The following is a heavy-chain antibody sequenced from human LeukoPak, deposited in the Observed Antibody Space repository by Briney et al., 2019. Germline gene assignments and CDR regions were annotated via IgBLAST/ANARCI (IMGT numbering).Heavy chain of an antibody. CDR2: IYSGGST. V-gene: IGHV3-53*01. J-gene: IGHJ3*02. Sequence: GGSLRLSRAASGFTVSSNYMSWVRQAPGKGLEWVSVIYSGGSTYYADSVKGRFTISRDNSKNTLYLQMNSLRAEDTAVYYCARDYDSSGYSHDAFDIWGQGTMVTVSS. CDR1: GFTVSSNY. D-gene: IGHD3-22*01. CDR3: ARDYDSSGYSHDAFDI.